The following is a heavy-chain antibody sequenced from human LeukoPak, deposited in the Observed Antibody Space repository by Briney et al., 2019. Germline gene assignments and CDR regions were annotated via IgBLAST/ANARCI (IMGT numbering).Heavy chain of an antibody. CDR2: IIPIFGTA. CDR3: ARDRSPEGYYDSSHWDYYHGMDV. CDR1: GGTFSSYA. Sequence: EASVKVSGKASGGTFSSYAISWVRQAPGQGLEWMGGIIPIFGTANYAQKFQGRVTITADESTSTAYMELSSLRSEDTAVYYCARDRSPEGYYDSSHWDYYHGMDVWGQGTTVTVSS. D-gene: IGHD3-22*01. J-gene: IGHJ6*02. V-gene: IGHV1-69*13.